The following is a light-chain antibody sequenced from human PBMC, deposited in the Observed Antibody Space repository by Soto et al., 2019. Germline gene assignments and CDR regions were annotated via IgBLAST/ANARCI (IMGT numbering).Light chain of an antibody. J-gene: IGLJ3*02. CDR2: DVS. V-gene: IGLV2-14*03. CDR1: SSDVGGSDP. CDR3: SSYSGSTVV. Sequence: QCVLTQPASVSDSPGQSITISCTGTSSDVGGSDPVSWYQQYPGKAPKLMIYDVSNRPSGVSDRFSGSKSGNTASLTISGLQAEDEADYYCSSYSGSTVVFGGGTKLTVL.